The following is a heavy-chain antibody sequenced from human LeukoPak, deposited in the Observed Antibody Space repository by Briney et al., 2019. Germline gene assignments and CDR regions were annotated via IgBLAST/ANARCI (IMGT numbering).Heavy chain of an antibody. CDR2: ISGSGGST. Sequence: PGGSLRLSCAASGFTFSSYAMSWVRQAPGKGLEWVSAISGSGGSTFYADSVKGRFTISRDNSKNTLYLQMNSLRAEDTAVYYCARETLGVTAFDIWGQGTMVTVSS. D-gene: IGHD2-21*02. J-gene: IGHJ3*02. CDR3: ARETLGVTAFDI. V-gene: IGHV3-23*01. CDR1: GFTFSSYA.